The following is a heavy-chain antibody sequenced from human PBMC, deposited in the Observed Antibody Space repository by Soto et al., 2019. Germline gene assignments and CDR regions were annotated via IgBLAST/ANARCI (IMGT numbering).Heavy chain of an antibody. Sequence: QLQLVQSGTEVKEPGSSVKVSCKASGGTFSTSSFVWVRQGPGQGLEWMGGIIPIFTRTNFAQKFQGRVTFSADESTRTPSMELRSLTSEDTAIYYCARDVVRSTAGDSWGQGTLVSVSS. CDR3: ARDVVRSTAGDS. CDR1: GGTFSTSS. CDR2: IIPIFTRT. V-gene: IGHV1-69*01. J-gene: IGHJ4*02. D-gene: IGHD2-15*01.